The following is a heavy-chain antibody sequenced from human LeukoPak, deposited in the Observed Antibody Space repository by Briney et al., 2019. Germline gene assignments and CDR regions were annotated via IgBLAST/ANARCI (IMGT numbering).Heavy chain of an antibody. CDR2: IYPGDSDT. J-gene: IGHJ3*02. CDR1: GYSFTSYW. D-gene: IGHD3-22*01. CDR3: ARGYYDSSGYYVAFDI. V-gene: IGHV5-51*01. Sequence: GESLKISCKGSGYSFTSYWIGWARQMPGKGLEWMGIIYPGDSDTRYSPSFQGQVTISADKSISTAYLQWSSLKASDTAMYYCARGYYDSSGYYVAFDIWGQGTMVTVSS.